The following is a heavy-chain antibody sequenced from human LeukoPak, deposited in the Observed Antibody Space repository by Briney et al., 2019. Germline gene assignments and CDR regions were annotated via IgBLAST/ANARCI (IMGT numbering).Heavy chain of an antibody. D-gene: IGHD6-13*01. Sequence: SETLSLTCTVSGGSISSYYWSWIRQPPGKGLEWIGCIYYSGSTNYNPSLKSRVTISVDTSKNQFSLKLSSVTAADTAVYYCARDLSSSWYQIFDYWGQGTLVTVSS. J-gene: IGHJ4*02. CDR3: ARDLSSSWYQIFDY. CDR2: IYYSGST. CDR1: GGSISSYY. V-gene: IGHV4-59*01.